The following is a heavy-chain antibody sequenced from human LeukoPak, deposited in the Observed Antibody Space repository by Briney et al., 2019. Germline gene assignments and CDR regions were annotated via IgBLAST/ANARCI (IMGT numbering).Heavy chain of an antibody. Sequence: PGGSLRLSCVVSGFTFSNFWMTWVRQAPGKGLEWVANIKQDGSEKYYVDSVKGRFTISRDNAKDSLYLQMNSLRAEDTAVYYCARVEYSYGRRTYYYYMDVWGKGTTVTVSS. CDR3: ARVEYSYGRRTYYYYMDV. D-gene: IGHD5-18*01. CDR2: IKQDGSEK. V-gene: IGHV3-7*01. J-gene: IGHJ6*03. CDR1: GFTFSNFW.